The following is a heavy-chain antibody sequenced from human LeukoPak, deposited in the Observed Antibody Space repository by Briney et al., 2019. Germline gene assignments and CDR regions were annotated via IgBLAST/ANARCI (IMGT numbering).Heavy chain of an antibody. CDR1: GFTFSNAW. V-gene: IGHV3-15*07. D-gene: IGHD4-17*01. CDR3: TRGDYGDHTDLDY. CDR2: IKSKTDGGTT. J-gene: IGHJ4*02. Sequence: GSLRLSCAASGFTFSNAWMNWVRQAPGKGLEWVGRIKSKTDGGTTDYAAPVKGRFTISRDDSKNTLYLRMNSLKTEDTAVYYCTRGDYGDHTDLDYWGQGTLVTVSS.